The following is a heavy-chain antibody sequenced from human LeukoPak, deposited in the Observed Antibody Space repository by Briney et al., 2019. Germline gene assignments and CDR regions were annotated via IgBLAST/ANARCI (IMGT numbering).Heavy chain of an antibody. J-gene: IGHJ3*02. V-gene: IGHV4-39*07. CDR3: ARQSGEDAFDI. Sequence: SETLSLTCTVSGGSISSSSYYWGWIRQPPGKGLEWIGSIYYSGSTYYNPSLKSRVTISVDTSKNQFSLKLSSVTAADTAVYYCARQSGEDAFDIWGQGTMVTVSS. D-gene: IGHD2-15*01. CDR1: GGSISSSSYY. CDR2: IYYSGST.